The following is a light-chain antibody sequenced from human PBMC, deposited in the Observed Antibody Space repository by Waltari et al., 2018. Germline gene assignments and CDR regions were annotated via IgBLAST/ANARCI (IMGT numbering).Light chain of an antibody. Sequence: QSALTQPAAVSGSLGQSITISCAGGSGDIGTYNFVSWLQQQPGKAPRLIMSEVTTRPSGVSDRFSGSKIGNTASLTSSGLQAEDEADYYCCSYAGPSTWVFDGGTKLTVI. J-gene: IGLJ3*02. CDR2: EVT. CDR1: SGDIGTYNF. V-gene: IGLV2-23*02. CDR3: CSYAGPSTWV.